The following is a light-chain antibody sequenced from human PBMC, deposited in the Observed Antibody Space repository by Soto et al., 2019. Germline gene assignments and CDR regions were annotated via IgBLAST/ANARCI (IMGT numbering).Light chain of an antibody. CDR2: GAS. J-gene: IGKJ4*01. CDR1: QSVLYNSNNKNH. V-gene: IGKV4-1*01. Sequence: DFVMTQAPDSLAVSLGERATINCKSSQSVLYNSNNKNHLGWFQQKPGYPPKLLIYGASFRPSGVPDRFSGSGSGTDFTLTISSLQAEDVAVYYCQQYDNLPLTFGGGTKVEIK. CDR3: QQYDNLPLT.